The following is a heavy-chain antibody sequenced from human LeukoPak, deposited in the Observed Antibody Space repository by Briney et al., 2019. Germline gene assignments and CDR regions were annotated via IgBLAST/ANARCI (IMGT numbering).Heavy chain of an antibody. D-gene: IGHD2-21*02. CDR3: ARHDSIGDAFDI. J-gene: IGHJ3*02. CDR1: GFTFSSYSMN. Sequence: GSLRLSCAASGFTFSSYSMNWVRQAPGKGLEWIGSIYYSGSTYYNPSLKSRVTISVDTSKNQFSLKLSSVTAADTAVYYCARHDSIGDAFDIWGQGTMVTVSS. CDR2: IYYSGST. V-gene: IGHV4-39*01.